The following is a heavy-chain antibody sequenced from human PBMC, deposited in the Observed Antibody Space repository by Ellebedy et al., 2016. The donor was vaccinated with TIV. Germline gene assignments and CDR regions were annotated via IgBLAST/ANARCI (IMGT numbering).Heavy chain of an antibody. V-gene: IGHV1-2*02. CDR1: GYTFTSYY. CDR2: INPNSGGT. J-gene: IGHJ4*02. CDR3: ARVTDTAMATLDY. Sequence: ASVKVSCKASGYTFTSYYMHWVRQAPGQGLEWMGWINPNSGGTNYAQKFQGRVTMTRDTSISTVYMELSRLRSDDTAVYYCARVTDTAMATLDYWGQGTLVTVSS. D-gene: IGHD5-18*01.